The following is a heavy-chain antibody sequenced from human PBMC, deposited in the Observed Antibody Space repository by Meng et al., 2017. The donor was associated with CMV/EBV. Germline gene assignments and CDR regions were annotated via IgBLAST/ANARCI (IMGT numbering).Heavy chain of an antibody. CDR2: INHSGST. V-gene: IGHV4-34*01. CDR3: ARGGPFDP. CDR1: GGSFRGYY. Sequence: LSLPCAVYGGSFRGYYWSWIRQPPGKGLEWIGEINHSGSTNYNPSLKSRVTISVDTSKNQFSLKLSSVTAADTAVYYCARGGPFDPWGQGTLVTVSS. J-gene: IGHJ5*02.